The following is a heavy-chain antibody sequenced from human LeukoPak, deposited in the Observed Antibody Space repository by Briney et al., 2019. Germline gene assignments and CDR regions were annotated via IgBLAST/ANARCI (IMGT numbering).Heavy chain of an antibody. J-gene: IGHJ3*02. V-gene: IGHV1-69*05. Sequence: SVKVSCKASGGTFSSYAISWVRQAPGQGLEWMGGIIPIFGTANYAQKFQGRVTITTDESTSTAYMELSSLRSEDTAVYYCASTNQLLWGAFDIWGQGTMVTVYS. D-gene: IGHD2-2*01. CDR3: ASTNQLLWGAFDI. CDR2: IIPIFGTA. CDR1: GGTFSSYA.